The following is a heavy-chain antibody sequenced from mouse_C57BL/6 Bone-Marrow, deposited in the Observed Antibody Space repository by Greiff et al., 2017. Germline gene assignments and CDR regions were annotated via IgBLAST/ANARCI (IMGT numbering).Heavy chain of an antibody. CDR3: ARTLVGVFAY. D-gene: IGHD2-1*01. V-gene: IGHV1-4*01. Sequence: VQLQQSGAELARPGASVKMSCKASGYTFTSYTMHWVKQRPGQGLEWIGYINPSSGYTKYNQKFKDKATLTADKSSSTAYMQLSSLTSEDSAVYYCARTLVGVFAYWGQGTRVTVTA. J-gene: IGHJ3*01. CDR2: INPSSGYT. CDR1: GYTFTSYT.